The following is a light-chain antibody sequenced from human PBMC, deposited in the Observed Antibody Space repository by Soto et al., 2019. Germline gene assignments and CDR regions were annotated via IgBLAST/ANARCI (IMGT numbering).Light chain of an antibody. V-gene: IGLV2-11*01. Sequence: QSALTQPRSVSGSPGQSVTISCTGTTSGVGGYNYVSWYQQHPGRAPKLIINDVSKRPSGIPDRFAGYKSGNTASVTISGLQAEDEADYYCCSYAGSHSWVFGGGTQLTVL. CDR3: CSYAGSHSWV. CDR1: TSGVGGYNY. CDR2: DVS. J-gene: IGLJ3*02.